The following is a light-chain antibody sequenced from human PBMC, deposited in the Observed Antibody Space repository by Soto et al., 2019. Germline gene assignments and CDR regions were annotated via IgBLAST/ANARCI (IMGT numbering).Light chain of an antibody. CDR2: DVS. CDR3: TSYITAGTYV. CDR1: SSDVGSYNY. Sequence: QSALTQPASVSGSPGQSITISCTGTSSDVGSYNYVSWYQQHAGKAPKLMIYDVSNRPSGVSDHFSGSKSGNTASLTISGLQAEDEADYYCTSYITAGTYVFGTGTKVTVL. J-gene: IGLJ1*01. V-gene: IGLV2-14*03.